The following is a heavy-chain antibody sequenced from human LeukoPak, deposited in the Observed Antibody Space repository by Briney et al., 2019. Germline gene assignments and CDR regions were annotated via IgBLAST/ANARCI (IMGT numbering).Heavy chain of an antibody. J-gene: IGHJ4*02. CDR3: AKGYSSSPGGGY. CDR1: GFTFSTYA. Sequence: GGSLRLSCAASGFTFSTYAMSWIRQAAGKGLEWVSLISGSGGGTYYADSVKGRFTISRDNSKNTLYLQLNSLRVEDTAVCYCAKGYSSSPGGGYWGQGTLVTVSS. CDR2: ISGSGGGT. V-gene: IGHV3-23*01. D-gene: IGHD6-6*01.